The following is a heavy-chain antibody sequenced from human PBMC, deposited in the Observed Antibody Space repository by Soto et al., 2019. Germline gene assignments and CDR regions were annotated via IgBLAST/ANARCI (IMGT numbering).Heavy chain of an antibody. D-gene: IGHD3-22*01. V-gene: IGHV4-39*01. CDR2: IYYSGST. CDR1: GGSISSSSYY. J-gene: IGHJ6*02. Sequence: QLQLQESGPGLVKPSETLSLTCTVSGGSISSSSYYWGWIRQPPGKGLEWIGSIYYSGSTYYNPSRSSRGTISVDTSKNPFSLQLSSVTAADTAVYYCARRLYYDSSGFEGGGMDVWGQGTTVTVSS. CDR3: ARRLYYDSSGFEGGGMDV.